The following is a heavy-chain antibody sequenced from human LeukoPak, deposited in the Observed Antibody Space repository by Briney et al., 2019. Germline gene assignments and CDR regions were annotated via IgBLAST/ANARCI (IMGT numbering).Heavy chain of an antibody. D-gene: IGHD3-10*01. V-gene: IGHV1-69*13. Sequence: SVKVSCKASGGTFSSYAISWVRQAPGQGLEWMGGIIPIFGTANYAQKFQGRVTITADESTSTAYMELSSPRSEDTAVYYCARDSLREVYYYGSGSYYYWGQGTLVTVSS. J-gene: IGHJ4*02. CDR1: GGTFSSYA. CDR2: IIPIFGTA. CDR3: ARDSLREVYYYGSGSYYY.